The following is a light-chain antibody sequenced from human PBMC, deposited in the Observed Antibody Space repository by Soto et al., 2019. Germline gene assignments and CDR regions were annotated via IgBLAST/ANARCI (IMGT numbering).Light chain of an antibody. Sequence: IQLTQSPSSLSASVGDRVTITCRASQGISSYLGWSQQKPGKAPNLLIYDASTLHSGVPSRFSGGGSGTDFTLTISSLQPEDFATYYCQQVNVYPSTFGGGTKVEIK. V-gene: IGKV1-9*01. J-gene: IGKJ4*01. CDR2: DAS. CDR3: QQVNVYPST. CDR1: QGISSY.